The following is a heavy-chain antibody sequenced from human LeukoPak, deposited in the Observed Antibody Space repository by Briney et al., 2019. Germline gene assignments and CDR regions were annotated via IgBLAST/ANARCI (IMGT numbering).Heavy chain of an antibody. J-gene: IGHJ4*02. CDR3: ARSRPGGLAVAGFDY. Sequence: SQTLSLTCAIFGDTVSSNSGAWNWIRQSPSRGLEWLGRTYYRSKWYNDYAMSMKSRITINSDTSKNQFSLQLTSVTPEDTAIYYCARSRPGGLAVAGFDYWGQGTLVTVSS. CDR2: TYYRSKWYN. CDR1: GDTVSSNSGA. D-gene: IGHD6-19*01. V-gene: IGHV6-1*01.